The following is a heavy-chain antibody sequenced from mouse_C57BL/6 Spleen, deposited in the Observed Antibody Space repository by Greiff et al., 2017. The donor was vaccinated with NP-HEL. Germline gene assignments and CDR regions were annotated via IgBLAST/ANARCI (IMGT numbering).Heavy chain of an antibody. V-gene: IGHV5-17*01. Sequence: DVMLVESGGGLVKPGGSLKLSCAASGFTFSDYGMHWVRQAPEKGLEWVAYISSGSSTIYYADTVKGRFTISRDNAKNTLFLQMTSLRSEDTAMYYCARDYGSSSDAMDYWGQGTSVTVSS. J-gene: IGHJ4*01. CDR3: ARDYGSSSDAMDY. CDR2: ISSGSSTI. D-gene: IGHD1-1*01. CDR1: GFTFSDYG.